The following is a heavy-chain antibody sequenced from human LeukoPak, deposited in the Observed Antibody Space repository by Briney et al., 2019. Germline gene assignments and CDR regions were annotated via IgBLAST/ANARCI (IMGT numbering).Heavy chain of an antibody. J-gene: IGHJ5*02. D-gene: IGHD3-16*01. Sequence: GGSLRLSCTASGFTFGDYAMSWVRQAPGKGLEWVGFIRSKAYGGTTEYAASVKGRFTISRDDSKSIAYLQMNSLKTEDTAVYYCTRGGVLRATPQHHWGQGTLVTVSS. CDR1: GFTFGDYA. V-gene: IGHV3-49*04. CDR2: IRSKAYGGTT. CDR3: TRGGVLRATPQHH.